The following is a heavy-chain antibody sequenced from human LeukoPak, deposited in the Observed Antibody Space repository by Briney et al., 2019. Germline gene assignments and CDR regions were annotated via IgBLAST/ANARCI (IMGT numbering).Heavy chain of an antibody. CDR1: GFTFSSYW. J-gene: IGHJ4*02. Sequence: GGSLRLSCAASGFTFSSYWMHWVRQAPGKGLMWVSQINSDGSSTNYADSVKGRFTISRDNSKNTLYLQMNSLRAEDTAVYYCAKAPYYYGSGTYLFDYWGQGTLVTVSS. CDR2: INSDGSST. CDR3: AKAPYYYGSGTYLFDY. V-gene: IGHV3-74*01. D-gene: IGHD3-10*01.